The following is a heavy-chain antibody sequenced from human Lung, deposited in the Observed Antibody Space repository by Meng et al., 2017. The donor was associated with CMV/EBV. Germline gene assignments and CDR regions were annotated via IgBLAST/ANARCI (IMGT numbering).Heavy chain of an antibody. CDR1: GGASTSYT. J-gene: IGHJ6*02. D-gene: IGHD2-2*01. V-gene: IGHV1-69*04. CDR3: ATDTCFYASCYVGSFHHYFYGMDV. CDR2: IIPILDVT. Sequence: SXXVSXKASGGASTSYTINWVRQAPGQGFEWMGRIIPILDVTNYAQKFQGRVTITADKSTATAYLELGSLRSDDTAVYYCATDTCFYASCYVGSFHHYFYGMDVWXQGPTVTVSS.